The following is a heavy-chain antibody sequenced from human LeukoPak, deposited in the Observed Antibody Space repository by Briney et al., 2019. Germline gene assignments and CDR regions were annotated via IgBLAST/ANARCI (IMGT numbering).Heavy chain of an antibody. Sequence: SETLSLTCAVYGGSFSGYYWSWIRQPPGKGLEWIGEINHSGSTNYNPSLKSRVTISVDTSKNQFSLKLSSVTAADTAVYYCARSVSYYYYYYMDVWGKGTTVTVSS. J-gene: IGHJ6*03. CDR3: ARSVSYYYYYYMDV. CDR1: GGSFSGYY. V-gene: IGHV4-34*01. CDR2: INHSGST.